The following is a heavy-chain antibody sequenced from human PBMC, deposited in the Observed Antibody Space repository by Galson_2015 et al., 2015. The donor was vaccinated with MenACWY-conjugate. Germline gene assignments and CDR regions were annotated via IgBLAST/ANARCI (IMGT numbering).Heavy chain of an antibody. CDR3: ARESGDSSGHPSS. V-gene: IGHV3-53*01. CDR2: IYRDGKT. J-gene: IGHJ5*02. Sequence: SLRLSCAASGFSVNSEYMSWVRQAPGKGLEWVSIIYRDGKTFYADSVQGRFIISRDNSKNTLYPQMNSLTAEDTAVYYCARESGDSSGHPSSWGQGTLVTVSS. CDR1: GFSVNSEY. D-gene: IGHD3-22*01.